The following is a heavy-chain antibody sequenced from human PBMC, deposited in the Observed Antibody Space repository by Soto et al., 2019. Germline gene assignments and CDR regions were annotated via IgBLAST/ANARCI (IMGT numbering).Heavy chain of an antibody. CDR3: ASQEYSTTWYLSY. V-gene: IGHV3-23*01. J-gene: IGHJ4*02. CDR2: ISGSGGAT. Sequence: AGGSLRLSCAASGFTFSAYAMSWVRQAPGKGLEWVSVISGSGGATYYAGSGEGRFTISRDNSKNTLYLQMNSPRAEDTAVFYCASQEYSTTWYLSYWGQGTLVTVSS. CDR1: GFTFSAYA. D-gene: IGHD6-13*01.